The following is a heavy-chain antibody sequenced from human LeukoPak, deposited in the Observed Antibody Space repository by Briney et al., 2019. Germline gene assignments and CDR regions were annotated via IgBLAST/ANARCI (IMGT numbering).Heavy chain of an antibody. CDR3: VGGAPNWGFDF. V-gene: IGHV1-8*01. CDR1: RYTFSSSD. D-gene: IGHD7-27*01. J-gene: IGHJ4*02. CDR2: MSPTSGNT. Sequence: ASVKVPCKASRYTFSSSDINWVRQAAGQGFEWMGWMSPTSGNTGYAQNFQGRVTMTRDTSISTAYMELTSLRSEDTAVYYCVGGAPNWGFDFWGQGTLVIVSS.